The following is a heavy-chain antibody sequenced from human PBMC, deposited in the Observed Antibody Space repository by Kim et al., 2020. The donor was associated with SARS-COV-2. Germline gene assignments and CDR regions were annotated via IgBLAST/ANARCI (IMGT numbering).Heavy chain of an antibody. CDR2: INHSGST. CDR3: ARAGRQLLVRPIFSYFDY. Sequence: SETLSLTCAVYGGSFSGYYWSWSRQPPGKGLEWMGEINHSGSTNSNPSLKSRVTISVDTSKNQFSLKLSFVTAADTAVDYCARAGRQLLVRPIFSYFDY. D-gene: IGHD6-19*01. CDR1: GGSFSGYY. J-gene: IGHJ4*01. V-gene: IGHV4-34*01.